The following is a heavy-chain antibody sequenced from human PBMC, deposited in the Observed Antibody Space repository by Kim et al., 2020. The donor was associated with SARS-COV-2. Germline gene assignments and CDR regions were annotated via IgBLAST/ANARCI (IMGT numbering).Heavy chain of an antibody. J-gene: IGHJ4*01. CDR1: GFTFTSYA. Sequence: SVKVSCKASGFTFTSYAVQWVRQARGQRLEWIGWIVVGSGKTNNAQKFQERVTITRDMSTSTAYMELSSLRSEETAVYYCAADINYDILTGYSTFDYWGQGTLVTVSS. D-gene: IGHD3-9*01. CDR3: AADINYDILTGYSTFDY. CDR2: IVVGSGKT. V-gene: IGHV1-58*01.